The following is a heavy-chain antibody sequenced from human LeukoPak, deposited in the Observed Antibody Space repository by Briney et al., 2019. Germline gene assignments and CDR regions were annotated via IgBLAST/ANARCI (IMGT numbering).Heavy chain of an antibody. Sequence: GGSLRLSCAASGFTFSSYWMSWVRQAPGKGLEGVANIKQDGSEKYYVDSVKGRFTISRDNAKNSLYLQMNSLRAEDTAVYYCARGQDLIVVVPAAPHAFDIWGQGTMVTVSS. D-gene: IGHD2-2*01. J-gene: IGHJ3*02. V-gene: IGHV3-7*01. CDR3: ARGQDLIVVVPAAPHAFDI. CDR1: GFTFSSYW. CDR2: IKQDGSEK.